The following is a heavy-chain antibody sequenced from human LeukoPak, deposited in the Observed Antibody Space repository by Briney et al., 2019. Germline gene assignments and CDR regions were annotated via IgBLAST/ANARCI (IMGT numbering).Heavy chain of an antibody. CDR2: INPDSGGT. D-gene: IGHD3-9*01. CDR3: ARAQYFDWSLDY. V-gene: IGHV1-8*03. J-gene: IGHJ4*02. Sequence: ASVKVSCKASGGTFSNYVISWVRQAPGQGLEWMGWINPDSGGTNHAQKFQGRVTITRNTSISTAYMELSSLRSEDTAVYYCARAQYFDWSLDYWGQGTLVTVSS. CDR1: GGTFSNYV.